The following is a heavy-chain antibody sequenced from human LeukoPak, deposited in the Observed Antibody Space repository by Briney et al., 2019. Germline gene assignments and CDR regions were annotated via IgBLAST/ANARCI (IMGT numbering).Heavy chain of an antibody. CDR1: GFTFSNAW. CDR2: IKSKTDGGTT. CDR3: TTELRWELRGNY. J-gene: IGHJ4*02. Sequence: KSGGSLRLSCAASGFTFSNAWMTWVRQAPGKGLEWVGRIKSKTDGGTTDYAAPVKGRFTISRDDSKNTLYLQMNSLRTEDTAVYYCTTELRWELRGNYWGQGTLVTVSS. V-gene: IGHV3-15*01. D-gene: IGHD1-26*01.